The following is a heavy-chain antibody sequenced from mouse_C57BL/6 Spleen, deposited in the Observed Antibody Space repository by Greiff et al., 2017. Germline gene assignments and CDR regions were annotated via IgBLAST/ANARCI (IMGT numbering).Heavy chain of an antibody. Sequence: QVQLQQPGAELVKPGASVKLSCKASGYTFTSYWMHWVKQRPGQGLEWIGMIHPNSGSTDYNEKFKSKATLTVDKSSSTAYMQLSSLTSEDSAVYYCARDTLGYFDVWGTGTTVTVSS. J-gene: IGHJ1*03. CDR3: ARDTLGYFDV. V-gene: IGHV1-64*01. CDR2: IHPNSGST. CDR1: GYTFTSYW.